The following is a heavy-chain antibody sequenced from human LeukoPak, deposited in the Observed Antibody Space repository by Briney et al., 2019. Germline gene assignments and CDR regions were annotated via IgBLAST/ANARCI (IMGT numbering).Heavy chain of an antibody. J-gene: IGHJ1*01. CDR1: GYSISSAYY. V-gene: IGHV4-38-2*02. CDR3: AIENSSSYVLAQH. CDR2: NYHSGST. Sequence: SETLSLTCTVSGYSISSAYYWWWSRQPPGKGVLWIGSNYHSGSTYYTLSLKSPVTLSVDTSTNLLFPNLSSVTAADTAVYYCAIENSSSYVLAQHWGQGTLVIVSS. D-gene: IGHD3-22*01.